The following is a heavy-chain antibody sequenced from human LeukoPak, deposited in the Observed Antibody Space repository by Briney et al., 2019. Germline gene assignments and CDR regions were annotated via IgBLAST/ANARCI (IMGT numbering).Heavy chain of an antibody. V-gene: IGHV3-30*18. J-gene: IGHJ4*02. CDR1: GFTFSNHG. CDR2: ISYDGSNE. Sequence: GGSLRLSCAASGFTFSNHGMHWVRQAPGKGLEWVALISYDGSNEFYADSVKGRFTISRDNSKNILSLQMDSLRAEDTAVYFCAKGRGFGSESYSPHFDYWGQGTLVTVSS. D-gene: IGHD3-10*01. CDR3: AKGRGFGSESYSPHFDY.